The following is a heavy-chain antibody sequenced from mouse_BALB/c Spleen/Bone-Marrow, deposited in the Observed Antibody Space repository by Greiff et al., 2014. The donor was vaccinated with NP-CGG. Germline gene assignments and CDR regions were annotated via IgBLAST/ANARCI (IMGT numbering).Heavy chain of an antibody. Sequence: DVKLQESGPGLVKPSQSLSPTCTVTGYSITSDYAWNWIRQFPGNKLEWMGYISYSGSTSYNPSLKSRISITRDTSKNQFFLQLNSVTTEDTATYYCARYDYDGVDYWGQGTTLTVSS. CDR1: GYSITSDYA. V-gene: IGHV3-2*02. CDR2: ISYSGST. CDR3: ARYDYDGVDY. J-gene: IGHJ2*01. D-gene: IGHD2-4*01.